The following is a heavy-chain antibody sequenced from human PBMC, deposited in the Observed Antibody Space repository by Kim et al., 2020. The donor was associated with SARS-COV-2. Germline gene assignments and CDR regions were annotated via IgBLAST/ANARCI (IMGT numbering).Heavy chain of an antibody. J-gene: IGHJ4*02. V-gene: IGHV3-30*03. CDR1: GFTFSSYG. CDR3: ATLRHYYDSSGYPTGRDFDY. CDR2: ISYDGSNK. D-gene: IGHD3-22*01. Sequence: GGSLRLSCAASGFTFSSYGMHWVRQAPGKGLEWVAVISYDGSNKYYADSVKGRFTISRDNSKNTLYLQMNSLRAEDTAVYYCATLRHYYDSSGYPTGRDFDYWGQGTLVTVSS.